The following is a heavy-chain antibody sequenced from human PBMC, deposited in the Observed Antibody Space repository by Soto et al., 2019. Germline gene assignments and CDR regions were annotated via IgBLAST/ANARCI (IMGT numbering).Heavy chain of an antibody. V-gene: IGHV3-66*01. D-gene: IGHD1-26*01. J-gene: IGHJ6*02. CDR3: ARDFVVGGPTINYYYGMDV. Sequence: GGSLRLSCAASGFTFSNYAMTWVRQAPGKGLEWVSIIYSAGNTYYADSVKGRFTISRDNSKNTLYLQMNSLGAEDTAVYYCARDFVVGGPTINYYYGMDVWGQGTTVTVSS. CDR2: IYSAGNT. CDR1: GFTFSNYA.